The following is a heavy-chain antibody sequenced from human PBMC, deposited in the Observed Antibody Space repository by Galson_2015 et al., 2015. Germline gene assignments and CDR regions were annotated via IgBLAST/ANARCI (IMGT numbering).Heavy chain of an antibody. D-gene: IGHD6-6*01. Sequence: SLRLSCAASGFTFSSYGMHWVRQAPGKGLEWVAVIWYDGSNKYYADSVKGRFTISRDNPKNTLYLQMNSLRAEDTAVYYCARDPYSSSTFDYWGQGTLVTVSS. J-gene: IGHJ4*02. CDR3: ARDPYSSSTFDY. CDR1: GFTFSSYG. V-gene: IGHV3-33*01. CDR2: IWYDGSNK.